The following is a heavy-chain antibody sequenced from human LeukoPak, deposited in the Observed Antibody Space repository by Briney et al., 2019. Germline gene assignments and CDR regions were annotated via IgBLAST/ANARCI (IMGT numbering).Heavy chain of an antibody. CDR2: ISANTGKT. J-gene: IGHJ4*02. Sequence: ASVKVSCKASGYTFATYGFCWVRQAPGHGLEWMGWISANTGKTDYAQKFQGRVTMTTDTSTSTAYMELRSLRPDDTAVYYCAKVAGDRIEYWGQGTLLTVSS. D-gene: IGHD2/OR15-2a*01. CDR1: GYTFATYG. CDR3: AKVAGDRIEY. V-gene: IGHV1-18*01.